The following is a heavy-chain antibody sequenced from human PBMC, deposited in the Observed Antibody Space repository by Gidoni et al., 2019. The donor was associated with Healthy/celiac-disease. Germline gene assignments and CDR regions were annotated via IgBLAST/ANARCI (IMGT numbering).Heavy chain of an antibody. CDR1: GFTFSSYA. J-gene: IGHJ4*02. Sequence: EVQLVESGGGLVQPGGSLRLSCSASGFTFSSYAMHWVRQAPGKGLEYVSAISSNGGSTYYADSVKGRFTISRDNSKNTLYLQMSSLRAEDTAVYYCVKGPGTHMTTVTTHDYWGQGTLVTVSS. CDR3: VKGPGTHMTTVTTHDY. V-gene: IGHV3-64D*06. CDR2: ISSNGGST. D-gene: IGHD4-17*01.